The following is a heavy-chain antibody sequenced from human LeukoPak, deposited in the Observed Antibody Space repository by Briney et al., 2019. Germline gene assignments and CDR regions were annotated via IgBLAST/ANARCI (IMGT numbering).Heavy chain of an antibody. CDR2: INHSGST. Sequence: SETLSLTCAVYGGSFSGYYWSWIRQPPGKGLEWIGEINHSGSTNYNPSLKSRVTISVDTSKNQFSLKLSSVTAADTAVYYCARGRGDFWSGYWYGRHFDYWGQGTLVTVSS. V-gene: IGHV4-34*01. CDR1: GGSFSGYY. D-gene: IGHD3-3*01. J-gene: IGHJ4*02. CDR3: ARGRGDFWSGYWYGRHFDY.